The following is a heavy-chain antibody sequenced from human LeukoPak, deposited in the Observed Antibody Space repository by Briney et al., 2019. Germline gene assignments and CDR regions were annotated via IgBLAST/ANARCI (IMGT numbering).Heavy chain of an antibody. CDR2: ICGHGISI. V-gene: IGHV3-23*01. CDR1: GFTFSNYA. J-gene: IGHJ4*02. D-gene: IGHD3-10*01. Sequence: PGGSLRLSCEASGFTFSNYAMSWVRQAPGKGLEWVSGICGHGISIYHADSVKGRFTISRDNSKSTLYLVMNSLRVEDTAVYYCAKEAGAFGSGGYYYFDYWAQGPLVTVSS. CDR3: AKEAGAFGSGGYYYFDY.